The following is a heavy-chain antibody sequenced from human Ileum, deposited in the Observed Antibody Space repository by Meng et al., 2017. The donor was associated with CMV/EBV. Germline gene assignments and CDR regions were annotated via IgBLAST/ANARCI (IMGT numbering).Heavy chain of an antibody. CDR3: ARVRDYYESSGYIDN. J-gene: IGHJ4*01. Sequence: GSLRLSCSVSGASVSTASYYWTWIRQPPGKGPEWIGYIYYSGNTRDNPSLKSRVTISVDTPKNQFSLRLSSVTAADTAVYYCARVRDYYESSGYIDNWGQG. V-gene: IGHV4-61*01. D-gene: IGHD3-22*01. CDR1: GASVSTASYY. CDR2: IYYSGNT.